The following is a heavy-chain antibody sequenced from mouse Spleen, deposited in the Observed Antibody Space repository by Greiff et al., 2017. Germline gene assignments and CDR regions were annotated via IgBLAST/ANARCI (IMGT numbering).Heavy chain of an antibody. CDR3: VRHSGDGYFAY. CDR1: GFSFNTYA. CDR2: IRSKSNNYAT. D-gene: IGHD2-3*01. V-gene: IGHV10-1*01. J-gene: IGHJ3*01. Sequence: EVMLVESGGGLVQPKGSLKLSCAASGFSFNTYAMNWVRQAPGKGLEWVARIRSKSNNYATYYADSVKDRFTISRDDSESMLYLQMNNLKTEDTAMYYCVRHSGDGYFAYWGQGTLVTVSA.